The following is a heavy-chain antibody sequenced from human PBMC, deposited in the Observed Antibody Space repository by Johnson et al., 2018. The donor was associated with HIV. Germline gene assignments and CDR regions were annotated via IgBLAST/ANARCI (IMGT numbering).Heavy chain of an antibody. Sequence: QVQLVESGGGVVQPGGSLRLSCAASGFTFSNYGMHWVRQAPGKGLEWVAFIRYDGSNKYYADSVKGQFTISRDNSKNKLYLQMNSLRGEDTAIYYCAKDERQLGGWSHAFDIWGHGTEVSVSS. V-gene: IGHV3-30*02. D-gene: IGHD7-27*01. CDR1: GFTFSNYG. J-gene: IGHJ3*02. CDR3: AKDERQLGGWSHAFDI. CDR2: IRYDGSNK.